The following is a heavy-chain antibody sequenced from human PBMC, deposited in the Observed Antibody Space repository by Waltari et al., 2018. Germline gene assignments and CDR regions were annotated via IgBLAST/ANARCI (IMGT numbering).Heavy chain of an antibody. Sequence: QVQMVESGGGVVQPGGSLRLSCAASGFTFSSSGIHGVRQAPGKGLEWVAFIRYDGSNKYYADSVKGRFTISRDNSKNTLYLQMNSLRAEDTAVYYCAKGAYGFFDYWGQGTLVTVSS. CDR1: GFTFSSSG. J-gene: IGHJ4*02. CDR3: AKGAYGFFDY. V-gene: IGHV3-30*02. D-gene: IGHD3-16*01. CDR2: IRYDGSNK.